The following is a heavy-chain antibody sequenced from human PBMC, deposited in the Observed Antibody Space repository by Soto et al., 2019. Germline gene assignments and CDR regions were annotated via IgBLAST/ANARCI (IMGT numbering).Heavy chain of an antibody. CDR3: ARGGIH. Sequence: EVLLVESGGGSRQPGGSLRLSCVASGYTFNSHEMNWVRQAPGKGLEWISSISGSGPTNYAESVKGRFTISRDNAHKSLFLEMKDLRVEDTAVYYCARGGIHWGQGTLVTVSS. CDR1: GYTFNSHE. CDR2: ISGSGPT. V-gene: IGHV3-48*03. D-gene: IGHD3-16*01. J-gene: IGHJ4*02.